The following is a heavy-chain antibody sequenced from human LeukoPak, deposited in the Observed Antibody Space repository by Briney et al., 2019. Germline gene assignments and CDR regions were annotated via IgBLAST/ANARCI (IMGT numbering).Heavy chain of an antibody. CDR2: IYTSGST. V-gene: IGHV4-4*07. CDR3: ARSTTYRSTWNIDN. CDR1: GGSISSYY. D-gene: IGHD1-1*01. J-gene: IGHJ4*02. Sequence: SETLSLTCTVSGGSISSYYWSWIRQPAGKGLEWIGRIYTSGSTNYNPSLKSRVTISVDTSKNQFSLKLSSVTAADTAVYYCARSTTYRSTWNIDNWGQGTLVTVSS.